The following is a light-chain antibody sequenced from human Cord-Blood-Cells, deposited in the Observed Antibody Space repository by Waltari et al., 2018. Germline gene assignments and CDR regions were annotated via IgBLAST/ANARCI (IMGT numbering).Light chain of an antibody. CDR2: ITN. V-gene: IGLV8-61*01. CDR3: VLYMGSGIWV. J-gene: IGLJ3*02. Sequence: QTVVTQEPSFSVSSGWTVTLTCGLSHGSVSTSYYPSWYQPTPGQPPRALIYITNPRSSGVPDRFSGSILGNKAALTITGAQADDESDYYCVLYMGSGIWVFGGGTKLTVL. CDR1: HGSVSTSYY.